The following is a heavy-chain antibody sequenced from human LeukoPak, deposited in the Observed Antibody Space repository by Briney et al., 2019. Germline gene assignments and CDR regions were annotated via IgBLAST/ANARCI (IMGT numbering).Heavy chain of an antibody. D-gene: IGHD2-2*01. CDR3: ARETSTSCDI. CDR1: GFSFSSYW. CDR2: INSDVRSI. Sequence: GGSLRLSCVASGFSFSSYWMHWVRQAPGAGLVWVSRINSDVRSISYADSVKGRFTISRDNAKNSVNLQMNSLRDEDTAVYYCARETSTSCDIWGQGTMVTVSS. J-gene: IGHJ3*02. V-gene: IGHV3-74*01.